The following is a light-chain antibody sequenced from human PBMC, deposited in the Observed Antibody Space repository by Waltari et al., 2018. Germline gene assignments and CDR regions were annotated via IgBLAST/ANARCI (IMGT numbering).Light chain of an antibody. V-gene: IGLV1-47*01. J-gene: IGLJ2*01. CDR1: SSNIGSNP. CDR3: AAWDDSLEEV. Sequence: QSVLTQPPSASGTPGQRVTISCSGSSSNIGSNPVYWYQQLPGMAPTLLIYRNKQRPSGVPDRFSGSKSGTSASRAISGLRSEDEAHYYCAAWDDSLEEVFGGGTKLTVL. CDR2: RNK.